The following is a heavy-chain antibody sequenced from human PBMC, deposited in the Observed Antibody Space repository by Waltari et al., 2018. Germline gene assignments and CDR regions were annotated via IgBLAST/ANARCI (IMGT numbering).Heavy chain of an antibody. Sequence: QVQLQESGPGLVKPSQTLSLTCTVSGGSISSGDYYWSWIRQPPGKGLEWIGYIYYSGSTYYNPSLKSRVTISVDTSKNQFSLKLTSVIAADTAVYYCARGHGGSYYVFDYWGQGTLVTVSS. D-gene: IGHD1-26*01. V-gene: IGHV4-30-4*08. CDR3: ARGHGGSYYVFDY. CDR2: IYYSGST. J-gene: IGHJ4*02. CDR1: GGSISSGDYY.